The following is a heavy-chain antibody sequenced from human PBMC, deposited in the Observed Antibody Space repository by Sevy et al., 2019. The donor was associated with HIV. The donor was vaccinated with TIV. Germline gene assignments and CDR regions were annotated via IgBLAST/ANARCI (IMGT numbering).Heavy chain of an antibody. J-gene: IGHJ1*01. Sequence: GGSVRLSCAASGFTFDDYTMHWVRQAPGKGLEWVSLISWDGGSTYYADSVKGRFTISRDNSKNSLYLQMNSLRTEDTALYYCAKDISASSAEYFQHWGQGTLVTVSS. V-gene: IGHV3-43*01. CDR2: ISWDGGST. CDR3: AKDISASSAEYFQH. CDR1: GFTFDDYT. D-gene: IGHD2-2*01.